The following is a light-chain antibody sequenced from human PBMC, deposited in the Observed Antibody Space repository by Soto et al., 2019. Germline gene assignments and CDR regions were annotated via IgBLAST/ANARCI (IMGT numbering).Light chain of an antibody. Sequence: QSALTQPRSVSGSPGQSVTISCTGTSSDVGGYNYVSWYQQHPGKAPKLMIYDVSKRPSRVPDRFSGSKSGNTASLTISGLQAEDEADYYCCSYAGSYTVYVVFGGGTKVTVL. CDR1: SSDVGGYNY. V-gene: IGLV2-11*01. CDR3: CSYAGSYTVYVV. CDR2: DVS. J-gene: IGLJ2*01.